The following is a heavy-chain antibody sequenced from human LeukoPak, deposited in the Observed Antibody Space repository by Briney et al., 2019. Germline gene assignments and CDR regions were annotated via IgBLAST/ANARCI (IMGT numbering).Heavy chain of an antibody. CDR1: GFKLATYG. V-gene: IGHV3-20*04. CDR3: ASSDWTNSAGDF. Sequence: GGSLRLSCAPSGFKLATYGTGWARHAPGRGREWGSGIDRSGGGTGYADSVKGRSTISRDNAKNSVYLQMNSLRAEDTAFYYWASSDWTNSAGDFWGQGALVTVSS. D-gene: IGHD1/OR15-1a*01. J-gene: IGHJ4*02. CDR2: IDRSGGGT.